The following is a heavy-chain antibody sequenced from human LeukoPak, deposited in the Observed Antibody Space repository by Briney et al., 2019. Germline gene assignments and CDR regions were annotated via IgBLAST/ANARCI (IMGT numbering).Heavy chain of an antibody. J-gene: IGHJ3*02. CDR3: ARERGSGSDPVLENAFDI. Sequence: GASVKVSCMASGYTFTSYYMHWVRQAPGQGLEWMGIINPSGGSTSYAQKFEGRVTMTSNTSTSTVYMELSSLSSDDTSVDSCARERGSGSDPVLENAFDIWGQGTMVTVSS. D-gene: IGHD6-19*01. CDR2: INPSGGST. CDR1: GYTFTSYY. V-gene: IGHV1-46*01.